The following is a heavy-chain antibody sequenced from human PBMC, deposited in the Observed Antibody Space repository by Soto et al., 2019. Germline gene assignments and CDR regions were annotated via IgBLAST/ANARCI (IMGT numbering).Heavy chain of an antibody. Sequence: PSETLSLTCAVYGGSFSGYYWSWIRQPPGKGLEWIGEINHSGSTNYNPSLKSRVTISVDTSKNQFSLKLNSVSAPDTAVYYCARGHGGVTVFGAPGHFDYWGQGTLVTVSS. CDR3: ARGHGGVTVFGAPGHFDY. CDR2: INHSGST. J-gene: IGHJ4*02. D-gene: IGHD3-3*01. V-gene: IGHV4-34*01. CDR1: GGSFSGYY.